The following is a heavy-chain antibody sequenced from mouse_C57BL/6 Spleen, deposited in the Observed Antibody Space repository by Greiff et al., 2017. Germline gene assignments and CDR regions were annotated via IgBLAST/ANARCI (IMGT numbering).Heavy chain of an antibody. J-gene: IGHJ3*01. CDR1: GYSITSGYY. V-gene: IGHV3-6*01. CDR3: ARGDGNYLFAY. CDR2: ISYDGSN. D-gene: IGHD2-1*01. Sequence: EVQLQESGPGLVKPSQSLSLTCSVTGYSITSGYYWNWIRQFPGNKLEWMGYISYDGSNNYNPSLKNRISITRDTSKNQFFLKLNSVTTEDTATYYCARGDGNYLFAYWGQGTLVTVSA.